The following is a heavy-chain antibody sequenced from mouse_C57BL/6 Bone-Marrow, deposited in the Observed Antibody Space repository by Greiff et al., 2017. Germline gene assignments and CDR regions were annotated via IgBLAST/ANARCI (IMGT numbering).Heavy chain of an antibody. CDR2: ISDGGSYT. J-gene: IGHJ1*03. CDR1: GFTFSSYA. D-gene: IGHD1-1*01. Sequence: EVQLVESGGGLVKPGGSLKLSCAASGFTFSSYAMSWVRQTPEKRLEWVATISDGGSYTYYPDNVKGRFTISRDNAKNNLYLQMSHLKSEDTAMYYCARDPLYYYGSSYGYFDVWGTGTTVTVSS. CDR3: ARDPLYYYGSSYGYFDV. V-gene: IGHV5-4*01.